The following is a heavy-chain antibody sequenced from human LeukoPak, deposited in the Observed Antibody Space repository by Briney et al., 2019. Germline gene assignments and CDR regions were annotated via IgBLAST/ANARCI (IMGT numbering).Heavy chain of an antibody. D-gene: IGHD3-22*01. CDR1: GGSFSGYY. CDR2: INHSGST. CDR3: ARGGYDSSGYDY. Sequence: SETLSLTCAVYGGSFSGYYWGWIRQPPGKGLEWIGEINHSGSTNYNPSLKSRVTISVDTSKNQFSLKLSSVTAADTAVYYCARGGYDSSGYDYWGQGTLVTVSS. J-gene: IGHJ4*02. V-gene: IGHV4-34*01.